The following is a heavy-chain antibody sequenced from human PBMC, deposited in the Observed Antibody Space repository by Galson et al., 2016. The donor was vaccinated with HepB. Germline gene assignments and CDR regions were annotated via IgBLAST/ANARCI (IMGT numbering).Heavy chain of an antibody. V-gene: IGHV3-74*01. CDR3: ARRDGYDSRAFDI. CDR2: INSDGSST. CDR1: GFTFSSYW. J-gene: IGHJ3*02. Sequence: SLRLSCAASGFTFSSYWVHWVRQAPGKGLVWVSRINSDGSSTSYADSVKGRFTISRDNTKNTLYLQMHSLRAEDTAVYYCARRDGYDSRAFDIWGQGTMVTVSS. D-gene: IGHD5-24*01.